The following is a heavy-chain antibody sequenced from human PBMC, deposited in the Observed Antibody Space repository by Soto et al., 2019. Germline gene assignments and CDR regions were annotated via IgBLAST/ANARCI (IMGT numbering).Heavy chain of an antibody. V-gene: IGHV1-69*10. CDR3: AKTPPQGYYYDSSGYYNDAFDI. CDR1: GGTFSSYA. CDR2: IIPILGIA. D-gene: IGHD3-22*01. Sequence: ASVKVSCKASGGTFSSYAISWVRQAPGQGLEWMGGIIPILGIANYAQKFQGRVTITADKSTSTAYMELSSLRSEDTAVYYCAKTPPQGYYYDSSGYYNDAFDIWGQGTMVTVSS. J-gene: IGHJ3*02.